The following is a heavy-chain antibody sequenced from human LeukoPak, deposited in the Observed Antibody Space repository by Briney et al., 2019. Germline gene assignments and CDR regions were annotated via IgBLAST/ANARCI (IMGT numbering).Heavy chain of an antibody. J-gene: IGHJ6*04. V-gene: IGHV3-74*01. CDR1: EFTLSRYR. D-gene: IGHD3-10*01. CDR3: ARDLHGSRDV. CDR2: VNPDGSST. Sequence: GGSLRLSCADSEFTLSRYRVHWVRQAPGKGLEWVSRVNPDGSSTNYADSVKGRFTISRDNAKNTLYLQMDSLRAEDTAVYYCARDLHGSRDVWGKGTAVTVSS.